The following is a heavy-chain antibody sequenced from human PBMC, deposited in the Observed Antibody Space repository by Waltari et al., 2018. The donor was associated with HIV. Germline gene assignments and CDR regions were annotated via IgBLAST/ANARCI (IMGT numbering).Heavy chain of an antibody. J-gene: IGHJ4*02. CDR2: MRSTSTTI. V-gene: IGHV3-48*01. Sequence: EVHLVESGGGPVQPGGSLRLSCAASGFTFSTYSLNWVRQAPGKGLAWISYMRSTSTTIFYADPLKGRFTISRDNAKNSLYLQMNNLRAEYTAVYYCARDITLTPGPDYWGQGTLVTVSS. CDR1: GFTFSTYS. CDR3: ARDITLTPGPDY. D-gene: IGHD3-16*01.